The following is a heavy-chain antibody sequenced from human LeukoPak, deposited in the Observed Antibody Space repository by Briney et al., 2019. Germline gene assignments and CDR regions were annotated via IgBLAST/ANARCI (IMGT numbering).Heavy chain of an antibody. CDR3: ARFPGADYFDY. D-gene: IGHD3-10*01. V-gene: IGHV3-48*04. CDR1: GFTFSSYS. J-gene: IGHJ4*02. CDR2: ISSSSSTI. Sequence: PGGSLRLSCAASGFTFSSYSMNWVRQAPGKGLEWVSYISSSSSTIYYADSVKGRFTISRDNPKNSLYLQMNSLRAEDTAVYYCARFPGADYFDYWGQGTLVTVSS.